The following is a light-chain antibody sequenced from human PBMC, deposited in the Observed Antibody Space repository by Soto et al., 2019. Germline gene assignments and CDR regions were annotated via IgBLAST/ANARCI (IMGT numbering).Light chain of an antibody. Sequence: LTQSPAFLSASVGDRVTITCRASQGISSFLAWYQQKPGQAPRLLIYGASSRATGIPDRFSGSGSGTDFTLTISRLEPEDFAVYYCQQYGSSSYTFGQGTQLEIK. J-gene: IGKJ2*01. V-gene: IGKV3-20*01. CDR1: QGISSF. CDR2: GAS. CDR3: QQYGSSSYT.